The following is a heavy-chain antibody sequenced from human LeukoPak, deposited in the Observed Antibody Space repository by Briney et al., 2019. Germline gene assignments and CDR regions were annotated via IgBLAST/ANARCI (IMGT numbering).Heavy chain of an antibody. Sequence: LSLTCTVSGGSISSSSYYWGWIRQAPGKGLEWVAVISYDGSNKYYADSVKGRFTISRDNSKNTLYLQMNSLRAEDTAVYYCAKRGSGWYEDYYYYMDVWGKGTTVTISS. CDR1: GGSISSSS. V-gene: IGHV3-30*18. J-gene: IGHJ6*03. CDR3: AKRGSGWYEDYYYYMDV. D-gene: IGHD6-19*01. CDR2: ISYDGSNK.